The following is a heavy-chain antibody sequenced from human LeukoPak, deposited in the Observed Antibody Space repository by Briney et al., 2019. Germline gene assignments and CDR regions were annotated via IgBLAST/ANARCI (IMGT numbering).Heavy chain of an antibody. V-gene: IGHV3-7*01. CDR3: SNHRNQNFEN. J-gene: IGHJ4*02. D-gene: IGHD1-14*01. CDR2: IKEDGSEK. Sequence: GGSLRLSCAASGFTFSKYWMSWVRQAPGKGLEWVANIKEDGSEKYYVDAVKGRFTISRDNAKNSLSLQMNSLRTEDTAVYYCSNHRNQNFENWGQGALVTVSS. CDR1: GFTFSKYW.